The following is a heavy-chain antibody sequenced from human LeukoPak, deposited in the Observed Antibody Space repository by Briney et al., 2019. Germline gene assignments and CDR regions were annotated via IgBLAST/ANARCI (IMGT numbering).Heavy chain of an antibody. J-gene: IGHJ4*02. D-gene: IGHD5-18*01. CDR3: ATDGRQLWSANFDY. V-gene: IGHV1-24*01. CDR2: FDPEDGET. Sequence: ASVKVSCKVSGYTLTELSMHWVRQAPGKGLEWMGGFDPEDGETIYAQKFQGRVTMTEDTSTDTAYMELSSLRSEDTAVYYCATDGRQLWSANFDYWGQGTLVTVSS. CDR1: GYTLTELS.